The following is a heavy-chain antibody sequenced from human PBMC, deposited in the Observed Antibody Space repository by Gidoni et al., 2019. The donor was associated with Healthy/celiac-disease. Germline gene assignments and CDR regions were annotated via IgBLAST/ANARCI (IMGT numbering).Heavy chain of an antibody. J-gene: IGHJ4*02. V-gene: IGHV3-23*01. CDR1: GFTFSSTA. CDR3: AKDHYGGNSMEGTFDY. Sequence: EVQLLESGGGLVQPGGSLRLSCAASGFTFSSTAMSWVRQAPGKGLEWVSAISGSGGSTYYADSVEGRFTISRDNSKNTLYLQMNSLRAEDTAVYYCAKDHYGGNSMEGTFDYWGQGTLVTVSS. D-gene: IGHD4-17*01. CDR2: ISGSGGST.